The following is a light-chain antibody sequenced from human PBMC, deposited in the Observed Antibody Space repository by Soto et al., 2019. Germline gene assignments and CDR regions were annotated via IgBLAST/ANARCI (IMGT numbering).Light chain of an antibody. J-gene: IGKJ4*01. CDR3: QQRSNWLPELT. CDR1: QSVSSY. V-gene: IGKV3-11*01. CDR2: DAS. Sequence: EIVLTQSPATLSLSPGERATLSCRASQSVSSYLAWYQQKPGQAPRLLIYDASTRATGIPARFSGSGSGTDFTLTISSLEPEDFAVYYCQQRSNWLPELTFGGGTKVEIK.